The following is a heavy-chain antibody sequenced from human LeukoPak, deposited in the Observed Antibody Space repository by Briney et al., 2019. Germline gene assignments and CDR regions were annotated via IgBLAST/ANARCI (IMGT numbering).Heavy chain of an antibody. J-gene: IGHJ4*02. CDR2: ISSSSSYI. CDR3: ARGCGGSCYSDYFDY. D-gene: IGHD2-15*01. V-gene: IGHV3-21*01. Sequence: PGGSLRLSCAASGFTFSSYSMNWVRQAPGKGLEGVSNISSSSSYIYYADSVKGRFTISRDNAKNSLYLQMNSLRAEDTAVYYCARGCGGSCYSDYFDYWGQGTLVTVSS. CDR1: GFTFSSYS.